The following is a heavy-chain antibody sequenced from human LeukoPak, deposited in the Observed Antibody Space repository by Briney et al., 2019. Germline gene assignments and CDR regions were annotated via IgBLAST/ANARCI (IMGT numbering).Heavy chain of an antibody. V-gene: IGHV3-11*04. Sequence: GGSLRLSCEASRFVFTNYYMSWVRQAPGKGLDWIATIAYDGDTKYYADSAEGRFTTSRDNAKNSLYLQMNSLKAEDTAIYYCAKPGANGYYSWLDPWGQGTLVTVSS. J-gene: IGHJ5*02. CDR3: AKPGANGYYSWLDP. CDR1: RFVFTNYY. D-gene: IGHD5-24*01. CDR2: IAYDGDTK.